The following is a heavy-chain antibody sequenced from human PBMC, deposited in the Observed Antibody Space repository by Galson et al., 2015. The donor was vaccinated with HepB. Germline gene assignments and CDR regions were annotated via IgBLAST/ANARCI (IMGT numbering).Heavy chain of an antibody. Sequence: SVKVSCKASGSTFTSYYMHWVRQAPGQGLEWMGIINPSGGSTSYAQKFQGRVTMTRDTSTSTVYMELSSLRSEDTAVYYCARPNPYYSSTSWFMGVWGQGTTVTVSS. D-gene: IGHD2-2*01. V-gene: IGHV1-46*01. CDR2: INPSGGST. CDR3: ARPNPYYSSTSWFMGV. J-gene: IGHJ6*02. CDR1: GSTFTSYY.